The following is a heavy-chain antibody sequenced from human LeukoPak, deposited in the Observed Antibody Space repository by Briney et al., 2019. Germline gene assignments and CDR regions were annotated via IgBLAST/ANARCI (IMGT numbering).Heavy chain of an antibody. CDR1: DDSIRSVDYY. CDR2: IFHSGAT. D-gene: IGHD3-22*01. J-gene: IGHJ4*02. Sequence: PSETLSLTCTVSDDSIRSVDYYWNWIRQPPGKGLEWIGYIFHSGATFYNPSLKSRVTISMDKSNNQFSLNLSSVTAADTAVYYCAVTDDSSGYYQDYWGQGTLVTVSS. V-gene: IGHV4-30-2*01. CDR3: AVTDDSSGYYQDY.